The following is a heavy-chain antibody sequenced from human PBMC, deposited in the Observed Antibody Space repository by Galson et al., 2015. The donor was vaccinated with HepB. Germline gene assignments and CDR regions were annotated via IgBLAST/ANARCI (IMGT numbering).Heavy chain of an antibody. CDR2: ISVSGKST. CDR3: AKGGRGLIPGVSR. J-gene: IGHJ4*02. CDR1: GFDFSDYD. D-gene: IGHD3-3*01. Sequence: SLRLSCAASGFDFSDYDMNWVRQAPGKGLEWVSSISVSGKSTFYADSVKGRFTISRDSSRSRLYLQMNSLRVEDTALYFCAKGGRGLIPGVSRWGQGTLVTVSS. V-gene: IGHV3-23*01.